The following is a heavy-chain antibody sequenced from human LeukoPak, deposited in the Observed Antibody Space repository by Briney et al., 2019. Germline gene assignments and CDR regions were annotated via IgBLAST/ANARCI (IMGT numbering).Heavy chain of an antibody. V-gene: IGHV5-51*01. CDR2: IYPGDSDT. CDR3: ARLRSDGYFDY. J-gene: IGHJ4*02. Sequence: HGESLKISCKASGYSFSSYWIAWVRQLPGKGLEWMGIIYPGDSDTRYSPSFQGQVTISADKSISTAYLQWSSLKASDTAMYYCARLRSDGYFDYWGQGTLVTVSS. D-gene: IGHD4-17*01. CDR1: GYSFSSYW.